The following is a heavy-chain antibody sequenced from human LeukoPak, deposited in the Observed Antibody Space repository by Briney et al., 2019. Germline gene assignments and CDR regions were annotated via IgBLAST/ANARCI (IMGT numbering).Heavy chain of an antibody. J-gene: IGHJ4*02. CDR3: ARGMGYYDSSGYSY. V-gene: IGHV1-2*02. CDR2: INPNSGGT. D-gene: IGHD3-22*01. Sequence: ASVKVSCKASGYTFTGYYMHWVRQAPGQGLEWMGWINPNSGGTNYAQKLQGRVTMTRDTSISTAYMELSRLRSDDTAVYYCARGMGYYDSSGYSYWGQGTLVTVSS. CDR1: GYTFTGYY.